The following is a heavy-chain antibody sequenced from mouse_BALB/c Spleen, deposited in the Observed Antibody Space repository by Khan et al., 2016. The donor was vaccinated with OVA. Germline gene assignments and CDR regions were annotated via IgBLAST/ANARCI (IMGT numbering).Heavy chain of an antibody. J-gene: IGHJ2*01. V-gene: IGHV1-7*01. CDR2: INPSTGYT. CDR1: GYTFANYW. D-gene: IGHD1-1*01. CDR3: SRLDSSYGTTFVY. Sequence: QVQLQQSGAELAKPGASVKMSCKASGYTFANYWMHWVKQRPGQGLDWIGYINPSTGYTDYNQKFKDKATLTADKSSSTAYMQLSSLTSEDSAVYYCSRLDSSYGTTFVYWGQGTTLTVSS.